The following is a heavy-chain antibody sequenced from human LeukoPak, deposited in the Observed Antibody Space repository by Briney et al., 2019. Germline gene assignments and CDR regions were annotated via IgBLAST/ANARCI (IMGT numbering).Heavy chain of an antibody. CDR1: GYTLTELS. D-gene: IGHD3-10*01. CDR2: ISAYNGNT. J-gene: IGHJ6*03. Sequence: ASVKVSCKVSGYTLTELSMHWVRQAPGQGLEWMGWISAYNGNTNYAQKLQGRVTMITDTSTSTAYMELRSLRSDDTAVYYCARGAGILWFGEIRSYYMDVWGKGTTVTISS. V-gene: IGHV1-18*01. CDR3: ARGAGILWFGEIRSYYMDV.